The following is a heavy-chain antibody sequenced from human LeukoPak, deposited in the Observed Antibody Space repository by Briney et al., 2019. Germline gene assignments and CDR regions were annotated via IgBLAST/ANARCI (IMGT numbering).Heavy chain of an antibody. V-gene: IGHV4-59*12. CDR2: IYYTGIT. J-gene: IGHJ6*03. D-gene: IGHD5/OR15-5a*01. Sequence: SETLSLTCTVSGGPLTISYWSWIRQPPGRGLEWIGYIYYTGITNYHPSLAGRVTMSVDTSKNQFSLKLSSVTAADTAVYYCARDGRQSKSRPYYYYYMDVCGKGTTVTVSS. CDR1: GGPLTISY. CDR3: ARDGRQSKSRPYYYYYMDV.